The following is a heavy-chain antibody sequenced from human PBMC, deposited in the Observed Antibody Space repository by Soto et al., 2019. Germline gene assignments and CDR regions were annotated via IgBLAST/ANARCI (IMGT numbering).Heavy chain of an antibody. D-gene: IGHD3-22*01. CDR2: IYYSGST. Sequence: SETLSLTCTFYVGSISSGDYYCSWIRQHPWKGLEWIGYIYYSGSTYYNPSLKSRVTISVDTSKNRFSLKLISVTAAHTAEYYFVGCQYDNNGYRSFDDWGQVT. V-gene: IGHV4-31*03. CDR1: VGSISSGDYY. J-gene: IGHJ4*02. CDR3: VGCQYDNNGYRSFDD.